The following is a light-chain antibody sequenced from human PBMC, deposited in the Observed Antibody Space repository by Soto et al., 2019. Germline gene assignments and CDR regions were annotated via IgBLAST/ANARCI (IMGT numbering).Light chain of an antibody. V-gene: IGKV3-20*01. CDR3: QQYDASPLT. J-gene: IGKJ3*01. Sequence: EIVLTQSPGILSLSPGARDTLSCRASQTLSTNSLAWYQQRPGQTPRLLIYAASTRNTDIPDRFNGSGSGTDFALTISRLEPEDFALYYCQQYDASPLTFGPGTKVDIK. CDR2: AAS. CDR1: QTLSTNS.